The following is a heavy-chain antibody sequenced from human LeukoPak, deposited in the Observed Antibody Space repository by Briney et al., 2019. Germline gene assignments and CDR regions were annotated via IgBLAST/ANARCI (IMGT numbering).Heavy chain of an antibody. CDR3: ARGGSSGLLDY. Sequence: ASVKVSCKASGGTFSSYAISWVRQAPGQGLEWMGRIIPILGIENYAQKFQGRVTITADKSTSTAYMELSSLRSEDTAVYYCARGGSSGLLDYWGQGTLVTVSS. J-gene: IGHJ4*02. CDR1: GGTFSSYA. D-gene: IGHD3-22*01. V-gene: IGHV1-69*04. CDR2: IIPILGIE.